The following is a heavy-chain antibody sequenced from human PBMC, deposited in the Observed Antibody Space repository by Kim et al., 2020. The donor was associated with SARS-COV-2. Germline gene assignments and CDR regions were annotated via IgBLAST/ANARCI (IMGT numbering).Heavy chain of an antibody. V-gene: IGHV3-74*01. Sequence: GGSLRLSCAASGFTFSTYWMHWVRQAPGKGLVWVSHINSDDGSATHADSVKGRFTISRDNAKNTLYLQMNSLRVEDSAVYYCARAVYMGPDYWGQGTVVTVAS. D-gene: IGHD3-10*01. CDR2: INSDDGSA. CDR3: ARAVYMGPDY. J-gene: IGHJ4*02. CDR1: GFTFSTYW.